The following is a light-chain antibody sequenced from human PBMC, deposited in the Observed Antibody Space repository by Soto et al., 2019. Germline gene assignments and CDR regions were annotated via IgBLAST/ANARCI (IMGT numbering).Light chain of an antibody. CDR2: GAS. Sequence: IEMTQSPATLSLAPWERVTLSCRASESVSTNLDWYQQKAGQAPRLLIYGASTRATGIPARFSGSGSGTEFTLTISSLQSEDFAVYYCQQYGDWPLTFGGGTKVDI. V-gene: IGKV3-15*01. J-gene: IGKJ4*01. CDR1: ESVSTN. CDR3: QQYGDWPLT.